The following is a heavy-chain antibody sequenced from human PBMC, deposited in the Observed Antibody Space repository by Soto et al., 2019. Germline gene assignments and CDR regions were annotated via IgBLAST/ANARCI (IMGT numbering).Heavy chain of an antibody. CDR2: IWYDGSNK. D-gene: IGHD4-17*01. Sequence: GGSLRLSCAASGFTFSSYGMHWVRQAPGKGLEWVAVIWYDGSNKYYADSVKGRFTISRDNSKNTLYLQMNSLRAEDTAVYYCARSTYGDYVWDYYYYYGMDVWGQGTTVTVSS. CDR3: ARSTYGDYVWDYYYYYGMDV. J-gene: IGHJ6*02. CDR1: GFTFSSYG. V-gene: IGHV3-33*01.